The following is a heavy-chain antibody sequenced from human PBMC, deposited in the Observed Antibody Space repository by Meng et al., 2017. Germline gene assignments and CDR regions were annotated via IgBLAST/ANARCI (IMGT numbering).Heavy chain of an antibody. V-gene: IGHV4-39*06. CDR3: ARGSAARPPYYFDY. CDR2: IYYSGST. CDR1: GGSISSSSYY. Sequence: RRQLQESGPGLVPPSEPLPLTCPVSGGSISSSSYYWGWIRQPPGKGLEWIGIIYYSGSTYYNPSLKSRVTISVDTSKNQFSLKLSSVTAADTAVYYCARGSAARPPYYFDYWGQGTLVTVSS. J-gene: IGHJ4*02. D-gene: IGHD6-6*01.